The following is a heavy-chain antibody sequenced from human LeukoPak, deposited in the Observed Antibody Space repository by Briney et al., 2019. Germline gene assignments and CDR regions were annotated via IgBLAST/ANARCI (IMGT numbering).Heavy chain of an antibody. CDR3: AKNVPRLNLYAFDI. V-gene: IGHV3-30*02. Sequence: GGSLSLSCASSGFSFSNYDMHWVRQAPGKGLEWVAFIRYDGSEEYYADSVKGRFTISRDNPRNTVYLLMNSLSTNDTGLYYCAKNVPRLNLYAFDIWGQGTVVTVSS. CDR1: GFSFSNYD. CDR2: IRYDGSEE. J-gene: IGHJ3*02.